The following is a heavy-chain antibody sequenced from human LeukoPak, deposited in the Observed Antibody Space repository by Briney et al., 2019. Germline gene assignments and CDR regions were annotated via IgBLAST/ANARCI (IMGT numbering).Heavy chain of an antibody. CDR3: ARDRGGATSTYYYYGLDV. J-gene: IGHJ6*02. Sequence: GKSLRLSCAASGFAFSTYATHWVRQAPGKGLEWVAVISYDGTNKYYGDSVKGRFTISRDNSKNTLYPQMNSLRGEDTAVYYCARDRGGATSTYYYYGLDVWGQGTTVTVSS. CDR2: ISYDGTNK. D-gene: IGHD2-2*01. CDR1: GFAFSTYA. V-gene: IGHV3-30-3*01.